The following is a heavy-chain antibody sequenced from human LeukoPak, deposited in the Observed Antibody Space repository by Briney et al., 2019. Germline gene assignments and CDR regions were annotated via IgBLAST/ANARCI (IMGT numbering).Heavy chain of an antibody. CDR2: ISAASDTL. CDR1: GFTFDTYV. J-gene: IGHJ1*01. D-gene: IGHD2-15*01. CDR3: AQGVGYCSSGTCYRYFPH. V-gene: IGHV3-23*01. Sequence: GGSLTLSCVASGFTFDTYVMTWVRPAPGKGLQWVSIISAASDTLYYADSVKGRFTVSRDNSKNTLYLQMNSLRAEDTAMYYCAQGVGYCSSGTCYRYFPHWGQGALVTVSS.